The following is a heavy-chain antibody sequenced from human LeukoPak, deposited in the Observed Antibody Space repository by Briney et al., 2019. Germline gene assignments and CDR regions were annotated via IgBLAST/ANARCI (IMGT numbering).Heavy chain of an antibody. J-gene: IGHJ4*02. Sequence: GGSLRLSCAASGFTFDDYAMHWVRQAPGKGLEWVSGISWNSGSIGYADSVKGRFTISRDNAKNSLYLQMNSLRAEDTALYYCAKLNDFWSGSSPYWGQGTLVTVSS. CDR1: GFTFDDYA. D-gene: IGHD3-3*01. CDR3: AKLNDFWSGSSPY. CDR2: ISWNSGSI. V-gene: IGHV3-9*01.